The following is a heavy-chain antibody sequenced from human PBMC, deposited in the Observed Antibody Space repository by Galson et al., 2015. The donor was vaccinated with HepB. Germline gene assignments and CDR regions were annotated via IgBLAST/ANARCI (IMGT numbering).Heavy chain of an antibody. Sequence: QSGAEVKKPGESLRISCKGSGYSFTSYWIIWVRQVPGKGLEWMGRIDPSDSYTNYSPSFEGHVIISSDKSISTAYLQWSSLKASDTAMFYCARSDCRNTYGYGVYGMDVWGQGTTVPVSS. V-gene: IGHV5-10-1*01. J-gene: IGHJ6*02. CDR1: GYSFTSYW. D-gene: IGHD5-18*01. CDR3: ARSDCRNTYGYGVYGMDV. CDR2: IDPSDSYT.